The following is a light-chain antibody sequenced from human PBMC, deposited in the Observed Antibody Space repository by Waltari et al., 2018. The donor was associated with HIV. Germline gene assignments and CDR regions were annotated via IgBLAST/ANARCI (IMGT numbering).Light chain of an antibody. J-gene: IGKJ1*01. CDR2: AAS. Sequence: EIVLTQSPGTLSLSPGERATLSCRASQSVSTYLAWYQQKRGQAPRLLVYAASSRASGIPDRFGGSGSGTDFTLTISRLEPEDFAVYHCQQYGSSPLTFGQGTKVEIK. V-gene: IGKV3-20*01. CDR3: QQYGSSPLT. CDR1: QSVSTY.